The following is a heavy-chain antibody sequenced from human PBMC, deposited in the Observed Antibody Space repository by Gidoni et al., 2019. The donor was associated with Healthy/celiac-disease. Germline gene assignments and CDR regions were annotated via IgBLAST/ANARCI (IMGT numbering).Heavy chain of an antibody. CDR2: IFSNDEK. CDR1: GFSLSNARMG. Sequence: QVTLKESGPVLVKPTETLTLTCTVSGFSLSNARMGVSWTRQPPGKALEWLAHIFSNDEKSYSTSLKSRLTISKDTSKSQVVLTMTNMDPVDTATYYCARIRGGSWPLRGPEQFDPWGQGTLVTVSS. J-gene: IGHJ5*02. CDR3: ARIRGGSWPLRGPEQFDP. V-gene: IGHV2-26*01. D-gene: IGHD1-26*01.